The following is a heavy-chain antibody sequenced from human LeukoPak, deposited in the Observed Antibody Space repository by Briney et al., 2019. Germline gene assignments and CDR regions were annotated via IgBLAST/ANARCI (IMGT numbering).Heavy chain of an antibody. D-gene: IGHD5-12*01. V-gene: IGHV5-10-1*01. CDR2: IIPSDAYT. CDR1: AYSSTSYC. Sequence: GESLRIPSKASAYSSTSYCISCWRQLPAKDLEWMGRIIPSDAYTNYSPSFQGHVTILADKSICTTYLQWSSLKGSETAMYYCARPANDYNYQGVDYWGQGTLVTVSS. J-gene: IGHJ4*02. CDR3: ARPANDYNYQGVDY.